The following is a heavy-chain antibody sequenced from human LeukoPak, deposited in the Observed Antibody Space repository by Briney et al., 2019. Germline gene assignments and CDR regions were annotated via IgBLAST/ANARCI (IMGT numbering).Heavy chain of an antibody. V-gene: IGHV3-30*03. CDR2: ISYDGSNK. CDR3: ARDGGDGYNSAWDY. CDR1: GFTFSSYG. D-gene: IGHD5-24*01. Sequence: PGGSLRLSCAASGFTFSSYGMHWVRQAPGKGLEWVAVISYDGSNKYYADSVKGRFTISRDNSKNTLYLQMNSLRAEDTAVYYCARDGGDGYNSAWDYWGQGTLVTVSS. J-gene: IGHJ4*02.